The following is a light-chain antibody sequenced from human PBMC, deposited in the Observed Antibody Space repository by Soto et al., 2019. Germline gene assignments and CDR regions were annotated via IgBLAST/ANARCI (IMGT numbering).Light chain of an antibody. J-gene: IGLJ2*01. CDR3: SSYTSSSTLV. Sequence: QSALTQPASVSGSPGQSITISCTGTSSDVGGYNYVSWYQKHPGKAPKLRIYDVSNRPSGVSNRFSGSKSGNTASLTISGRQAEDEADYYCSSYTSSSTLVFGGGTKLTVL. CDR2: DVS. CDR1: SSDVGGYNY. V-gene: IGLV2-14*01.